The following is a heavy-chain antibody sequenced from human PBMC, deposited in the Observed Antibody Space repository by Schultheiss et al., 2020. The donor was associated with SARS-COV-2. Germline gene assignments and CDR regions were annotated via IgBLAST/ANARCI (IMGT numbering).Heavy chain of an antibody. V-gene: IGHV1-18*01. CDR2: ISAYNGNT. Sequence: ASVKVSCKASGGTFTSYAFSWVRQAPGQGLEWMGWISAYNGNTNYAQKLQGRVTMTTDTSTSTAYMELRSLRSDDTAVYYCAREALYCSSTSCYSGYYYYYGMDVWGQGTTVTVSS. D-gene: IGHD2-2*01. CDR3: AREALYCSSTSCYSGYYYYYGMDV. J-gene: IGHJ6*02. CDR1: GGTFTSYA.